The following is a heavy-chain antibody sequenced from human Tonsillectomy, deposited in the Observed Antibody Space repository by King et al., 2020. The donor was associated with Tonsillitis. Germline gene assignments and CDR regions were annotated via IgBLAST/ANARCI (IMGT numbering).Heavy chain of an antibody. D-gene: IGHD3-22*01. CDR2: IKQDGREK. CDR1: GFTFSTYW. Sequence: VQLVESGGGLVQPGGSLRLSCAASGFTFSTYWMTWVRQAPGKGLEWVANIKQDGREKYYVDSVKGRFTIARDNAKNSLYLQMNSRRAEDTAVYYCASYYVSSGSSGFDYWGQGTLVTVSS. CDR3: ASYYVSSGSSGFDY. V-gene: IGHV3-7*01. J-gene: IGHJ4*02.